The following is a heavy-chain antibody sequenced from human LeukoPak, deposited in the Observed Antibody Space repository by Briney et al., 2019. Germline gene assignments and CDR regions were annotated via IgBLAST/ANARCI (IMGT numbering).Heavy chain of an antibody. Sequence: PSETLSLTCDVSGVSIISANWWSWVRQPPGKGLEWIGEINHSGSTYYNPSLKSRVTISVDTSKNQFSLKLSSVTAADTAVYYCARKGSSSWYVSYGYWGQGTLVTVSS. V-gene: IGHV4-4*02. D-gene: IGHD6-13*01. CDR2: INHSGST. CDR1: GVSIISANW. J-gene: IGHJ4*02. CDR3: ARKGSSSWYVSYGY.